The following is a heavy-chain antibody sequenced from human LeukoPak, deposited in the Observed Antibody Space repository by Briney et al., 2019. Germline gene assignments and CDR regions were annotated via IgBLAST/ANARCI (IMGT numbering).Heavy chain of an antibody. J-gene: IGHJ4*02. CDR1: GYTLTELS. D-gene: IGHD1-20*01. V-gene: IGHV1-24*01. CDR2: FDPEDGET. Sequence: ASVKVSCKVSGYTLTELSMHWVRQAPGEGLEWMGGFDPEDGETIYAQKFQGRVTMTEDTSTDTAYMEVSSLRSEDTAVYYCARGKIGYNWNVQGYFDYWGQGTLVTVSS. CDR3: ARGKIGYNWNVQGYFDY.